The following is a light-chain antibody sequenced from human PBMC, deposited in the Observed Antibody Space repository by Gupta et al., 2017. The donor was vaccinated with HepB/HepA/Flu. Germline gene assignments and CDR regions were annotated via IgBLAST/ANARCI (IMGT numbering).Light chain of an antibody. J-gene: IGLJ3*02. CDR1: SSNIGSNY. CDR2: RNN. Sequence: QSVLTQPPSASGTPGQRVTISCSGSSSNIGSNYIYWYQQFPGTAPKPLIYRNNQRPSRVPDRFSGSKSDASASLAISGLRSEDEAEYFCAAWDDSLSGWVFGGGNKLTVL. CDR3: AAWDDSLSGWV. V-gene: IGLV1-47*01.